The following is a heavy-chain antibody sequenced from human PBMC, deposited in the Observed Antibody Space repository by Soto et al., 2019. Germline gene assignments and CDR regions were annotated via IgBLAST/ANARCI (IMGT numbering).Heavy chain of an antibody. D-gene: IGHD2-21*02. CDR1: GGTFSSYA. CDR2: IIPIFGTA. Sequence: QVQLVQSGAEVKKPGSSVKVSCKASGGTFSSYAISWVRQAPGQGLEWMGGIIPIFGTANYAQKFQGRVTITADESTSTAYMELSSLRSEDTAVYYCATSADGGNSNEYYYYYYGMDVWGQGTTVTVSS. J-gene: IGHJ6*02. CDR3: ATSADGGNSNEYYYYYYGMDV. V-gene: IGHV1-69*01.